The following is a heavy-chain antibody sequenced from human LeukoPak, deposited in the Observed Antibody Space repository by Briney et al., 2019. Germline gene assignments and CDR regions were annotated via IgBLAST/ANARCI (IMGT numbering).Heavy chain of an antibody. D-gene: IGHD2-2*01. CDR2: INPNSGGT. J-gene: IGHJ4*02. Sequence: GASVKVSCKASGYTFTGYYMHWVRQAPGQGLEWMGWINPNSGGTNYAQKFQGRVTMTRDTSISTAYMELSRLRSDDTAVYYCARAFTGYCSSTSCCTFDYWGQGTLVTVSS. CDR1: GYTFTGYY. V-gene: IGHV1-2*02. CDR3: ARAFTGYCSSTSCCTFDY.